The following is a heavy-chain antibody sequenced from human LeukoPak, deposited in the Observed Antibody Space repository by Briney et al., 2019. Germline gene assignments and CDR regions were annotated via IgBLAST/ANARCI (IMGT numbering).Heavy chain of an antibody. CDR1: GFTFSSYS. D-gene: IGHD3-22*01. V-gene: IGHV3-48*04. J-gene: IGHJ4*02. CDR2: ISSSSSTI. CDR3: AHPHDSSGYTSDY. Sequence: GGSLRLSCAASGFTFSSYSMNWVRQAPGKGLEWVSYISSSSSTIYYADSVKGRFTISRDNAKNSLYLQMNSLRAEDTAVYYRAHPHDSSGYTSDYWGQGTLVTVSS.